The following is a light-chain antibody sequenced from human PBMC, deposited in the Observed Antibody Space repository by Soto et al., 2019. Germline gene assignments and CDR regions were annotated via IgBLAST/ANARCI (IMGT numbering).Light chain of an antibody. V-gene: IGKV1-27*01. Sequence: DIQMTQSPSSLSASVGDRVTITCRASQGISNYLAWYQQKPGKVPKLLIYAASTLKSGVPSRFSGSGSGTDFTLTISSLQPEDFATYYCQKYNSAPRTFGQGTKVEIK. J-gene: IGKJ1*01. CDR1: QGISNY. CDR2: AAS. CDR3: QKYNSAPRT.